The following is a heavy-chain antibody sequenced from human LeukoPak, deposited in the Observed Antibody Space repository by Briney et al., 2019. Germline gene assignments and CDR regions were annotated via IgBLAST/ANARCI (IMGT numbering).Heavy chain of an antibody. J-gene: IGHJ4*02. D-gene: IGHD1-7*01. CDR3: ARSFFQWNYGSCLDS. CDR1: GFTFSTYS. V-gene: IGHV3-21*01. CDR2: ISSTRIYI. Sequence: GGSLRLSCAASGFTFSTYSMNWVRQAPGKGLEWVSSISSTRIYIYYADSVRGRFTISRDNAKNSLYLQMSSLRAEDTAVYSCARSFFQWNYGSCLDSWGQGTLVTVSS.